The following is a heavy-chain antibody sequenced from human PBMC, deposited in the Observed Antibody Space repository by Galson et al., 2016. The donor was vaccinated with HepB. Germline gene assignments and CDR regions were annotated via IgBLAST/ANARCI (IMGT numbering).Heavy chain of an antibody. V-gene: IGHV3-74*01. CDR3: ARARLSLEVDY. J-gene: IGHJ4*02. CDR2: ISSDGGDT. Sequence: SLRLSCAASGFTFSTYWMHWVRQAPGKGLVWVSRISSDGGDTAYADSVKGRFTISRDNAKNTLYLQMNSLGAEDTAVYYCARARLSLEVDYWGQGTLVAVSS. CDR1: GFTFSTYW. D-gene: IGHD6-6*01.